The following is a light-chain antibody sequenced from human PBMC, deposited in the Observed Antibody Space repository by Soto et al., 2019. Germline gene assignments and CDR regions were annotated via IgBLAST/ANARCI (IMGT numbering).Light chain of an antibody. CDR2: NVS. Sequence: QSVLTQPASVSGSPGQSITISCTGTSSDVGGYNYVSWYQQHPGKAPKLMIYNVSNRPSGVSNRFSGSKSGNTASLTISGLQAEDEGHYYCSSFTSTNTVLLGGGTKLTVL. V-gene: IGLV2-14*01. CDR3: SSFTSTNTVL. J-gene: IGLJ2*01. CDR1: SSDVGGYNY.